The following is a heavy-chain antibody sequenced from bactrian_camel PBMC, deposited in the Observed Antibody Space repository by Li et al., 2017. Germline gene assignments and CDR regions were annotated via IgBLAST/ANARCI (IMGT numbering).Heavy chain of an antibody. CDR1: GFPFSSWC. CDR2: INSDGTT. D-gene: IGHD7*01. V-gene: IGHV3S9*01. J-gene: IGHJ4*01. Sequence: HVQLVESGGGSVQAGGSLRLPCAASGFPFSSWCMGWFRQGPGKEREGLATINSDGTTDYPDSVLGRFTISRDNGKNKVFLQLDSLKPEDTAMYYCAAVAPGGRPCVSGMPAFAKNTGQGTQVTVS.